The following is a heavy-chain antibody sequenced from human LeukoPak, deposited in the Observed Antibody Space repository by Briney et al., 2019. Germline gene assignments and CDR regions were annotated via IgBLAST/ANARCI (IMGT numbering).Heavy chain of an antibody. J-gene: IGHJ4*02. V-gene: IGHV3-33*06. CDR3: AKDIAAAGTSERNDY. CDR1: GFTLSSYG. Sequence: GRSLRLSCAASGFTLSSYGMNWVRQAPGKGLEWVAVIWYDGSNKYYPDSVKRRFTISRDNSKNTLYLQMNSLRAEDTAVYYCAKDIAAAGTSERNDYWGQGTLVSVSS. D-gene: IGHD6-13*01. CDR2: IWYDGSNK.